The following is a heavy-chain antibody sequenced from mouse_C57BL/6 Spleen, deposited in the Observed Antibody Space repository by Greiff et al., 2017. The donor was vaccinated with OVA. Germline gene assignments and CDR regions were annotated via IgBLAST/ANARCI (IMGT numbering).Heavy chain of an antibody. V-gene: IGHV5-17*01. CDR3: ARPDYGSRYDWYFDV. D-gene: IGHD1-1*01. CDR2: ISSGSSTI. J-gene: IGHJ1*03. CDR1: GFTFSDYG. Sequence: EVQLVESGGGLVKPGGSLKLSCAASGFTFSDYGMHWVRQAPEKGLEWVAYISSGSSTIYYADTVKGRFTISRDNAKNTLFLQMTSLRSEDTAMYYCARPDYGSRYDWYFDVWGTGTTVTVSS.